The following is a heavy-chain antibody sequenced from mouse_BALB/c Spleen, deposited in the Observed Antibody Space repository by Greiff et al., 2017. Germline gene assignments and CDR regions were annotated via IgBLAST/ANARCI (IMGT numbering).Heavy chain of an antibody. V-gene: IGHV5-4*02. CDR1: GFTFSDYY. CDR3: AYGSSPFAY. D-gene: IGHD1-1*01. J-gene: IGHJ3*01. CDR2: ISDGGSYT. Sequence: VQLKESGGGLVKPGGSLKLSCAASGFTFSDYYMYWVRQTPEKRLEWVATISDGGSYTYYPDSVKGRFTISRDNAKNNLYLQMSSLKSEDTAMYYCAYGSSPFAYWGQGTLVTVSA.